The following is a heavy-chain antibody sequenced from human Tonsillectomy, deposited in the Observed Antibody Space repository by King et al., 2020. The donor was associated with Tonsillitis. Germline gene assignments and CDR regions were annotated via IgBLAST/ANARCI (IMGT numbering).Heavy chain of an antibody. Sequence: EVQLVESGGGLVKPGGSLRLSCAASGFTFSSYSMNWVRQAPGKGLEWVSSISSSSSYIYYADSVKGRFTISRDNAKNSLYLQMNSLRAEDTAVYYCARQFSYGNLGWASHDAFDIWGQGTMVTVSS. D-gene: IGHD3-10*01. CDR2: ISSSSSYI. J-gene: IGHJ3*02. CDR1: GFTFSSYS. CDR3: ARQFSYGNLGWASHDAFDI. V-gene: IGHV3-21*01.